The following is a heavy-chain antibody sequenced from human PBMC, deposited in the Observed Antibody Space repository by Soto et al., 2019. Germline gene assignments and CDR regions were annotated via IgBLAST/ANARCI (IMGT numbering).Heavy chain of an antibody. CDR3: ARVEVGATRAFDY. CDR2: IYYSGST. V-gene: IGHV4-59*01. D-gene: IGHD1-26*01. J-gene: IGHJ4*02. CDR1: GGSIISYY. Sequence: SQPLSLRWTVAGGSIISYYGSWIRKPPGKGLEWIGYIYYSGSTNYNPSLKSRVTISVDTSKNQFSLKLSSVTAADTAVYYCARVEVGATRAFDYWGQGTLVTVSS.